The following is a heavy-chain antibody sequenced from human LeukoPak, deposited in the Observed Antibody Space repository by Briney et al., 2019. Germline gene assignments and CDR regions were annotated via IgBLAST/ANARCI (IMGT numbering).Heavy chain of an antibody. CDR2: ISSSGSTI. V-gene: IGHV3-48*03. CDR3: AKEMGSWSYYNNYNWFDP. J-gene: IGHJ5*02. Sequence: GGSLRLSCAASGFTFSSYEMNWVRQAPGKGLDGVSYISSSGSTIYYADSVKGRLTISRDKSKNTLYLQMNSLRAEDTAVYYCAKEMGSWSYYNNYNWFDPWGQGTLVTVSS. CDR1: GFTFSSYE. D-gene: IGHD3-10*01.